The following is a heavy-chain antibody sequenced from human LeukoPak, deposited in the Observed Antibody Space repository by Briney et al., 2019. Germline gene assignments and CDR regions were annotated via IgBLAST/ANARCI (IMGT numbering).Heavy chain of an antibody. D-gene: IGHD1-26*01. CDR1: GFTFSNYE. V-gene: IGHV3-48*03. Sequence: GRSLRRSCAASGFTFSNYEMNWVRQAPWKGLEWVSYISSSGSTIFYADSVKGRFTIYRDKAKNSLYLQMNSLRAEDTAVYYCARELYSGSYNYWGQGTLVTVSS. J-gene: IGHJ4*02. CDR3: ARELYSGSYNY. CDR2: ISSSGSTI.